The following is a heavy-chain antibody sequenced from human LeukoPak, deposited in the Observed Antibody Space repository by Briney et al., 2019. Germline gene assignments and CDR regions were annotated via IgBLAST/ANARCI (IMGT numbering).Heavy chain of an antibody. CDR3: AGGPDRAKVGY. D-gene: IGHD1-26*01. CDR1: SGSISSADYY. J-gene: IGHJ4*02. CDR2: IYYSGTT. V-gene: IGHV4-31*03. Sequence: KTSQTLSLTCTVSSGSISSADYYWNWVRQHPGKGLEWIGYIYYSGTTFYNPSLKSRISISLDTSKNQFSLRLSSVTAAGTAVYYCAGGPDRAKVGYWGQGALVTVSS.